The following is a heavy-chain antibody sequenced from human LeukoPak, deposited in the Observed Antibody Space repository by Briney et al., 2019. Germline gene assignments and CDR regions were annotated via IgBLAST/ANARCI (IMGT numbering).Heavy chain of an antibody. V-gene: IGHV3-7*03. CDR3: ASGGYSFGY. CDR1: GFSFSNYW. Sequence: PGGSLRLSCAASGFSFSNYWVNWVRQAPGKGLEWVANIKQDGSEKYYVDSVKGRFTISRDNAKNSLYLQMNSLRAEDTAVYYCASGGYSFGYWGQGTLVTVSS. J-gene: IGHJ4*02. CDR2: IKQDGSEK. D-gene: IGHD5-18*01.